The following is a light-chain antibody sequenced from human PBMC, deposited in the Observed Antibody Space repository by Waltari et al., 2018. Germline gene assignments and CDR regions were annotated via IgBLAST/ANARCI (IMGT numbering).Light chain of an antibody. J-gene: IGLJ2*01. V-gene: IGLV3-1*01. CDR3: QAWDSSSVV. CDR1: KLGNKY. CDR2: QDK. Sequence: SYELTQPPSVSVSPGQTASITCSGDKLGNKYACWYQQKPGQAPVLVLYQDKKRPSGIPKRFSGSNSGNTATLTISGTQALDEADYYCQAWDSSSVVFGGGTKLTVL.